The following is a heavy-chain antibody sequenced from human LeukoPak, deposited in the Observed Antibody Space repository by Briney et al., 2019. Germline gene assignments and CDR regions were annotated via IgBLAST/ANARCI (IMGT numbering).Heavy chain of an antibody. J-gene: IGHJ6*03. Sequence: SETLSLTCTVSGGSISSYYWSWIRQPPGKGLEWIGYIYYSGSTNYNPSLKSRVTMSEDTSKNQFSLKLTSVTAADTAVYYCARFHQDIVVVPAARHTPYYYYYMDVWGKGTTVTVSS. CDR2: IYYSGST. V-gene: IGHV4-59*01. CDR1: GGSISSYY. D-gene: IGHD2-2*01. CDR3: ARFHQDIVVVPAARHTPYYYYYMDV.